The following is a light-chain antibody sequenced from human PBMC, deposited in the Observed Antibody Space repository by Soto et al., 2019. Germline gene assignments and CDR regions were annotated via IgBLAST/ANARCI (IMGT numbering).Light chain of an antibody. J-gene: IGKJ1*01. V-gene: IGKV3-20*01. Sequence: EIVSTQSPGTLSLSPGERATLSCRASQSVGSTYLAWYQQKPGQAPRLLIYGASSRATGIPDRFGGSGSGTDFTLTISRLEPEDFAVYYCQEYGTSRTFGQGTKVEIK. CDR1: QSVGSTY. CDR2: GAS. CDR3: QEYGTSRT.